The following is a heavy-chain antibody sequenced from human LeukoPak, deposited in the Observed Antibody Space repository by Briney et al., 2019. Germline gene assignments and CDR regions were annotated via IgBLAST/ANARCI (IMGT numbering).Heavy chain of an antibody. D-gene: IGHD1-7*01. Sequence: ASVKVSCKASGYTFTGYYMHWVRQAPGQGLEWMGWINPNSGGTNYAQKFQGRVTMTRDTSISTAYMELSRLRSDDTAVYYCARLTGTGAQVPYWGQGTLVTVSS. CDR1: GYTFTGYY. J-gene: IGHJ4*02. V-gene: IGHV1-2*02. CDR3: ARLTGTGAQVPY. CDR2: INPNSGGT.